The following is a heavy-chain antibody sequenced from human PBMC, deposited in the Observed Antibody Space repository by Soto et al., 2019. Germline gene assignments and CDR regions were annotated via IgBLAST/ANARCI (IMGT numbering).Heavy chain of an antibody. J-gene: IGHJ5*02. CDR3: ARVEYAGTDWFDP. CDR2: ISAYNGNT. D-gene: IGHD2-2*01. Sequence: ASVKVSCKAAGYAFTSYGISWGRQAPGQGLEWMGWISAYNGNTNYAQKLQGRVTMTTDTSTSTAYMELRSLRSDDTAVYYCARVEYAGTDWFDPWGQGTLVTVSS. CDR1: GYAFTSYG. V-gene: IGHV1-18*01.